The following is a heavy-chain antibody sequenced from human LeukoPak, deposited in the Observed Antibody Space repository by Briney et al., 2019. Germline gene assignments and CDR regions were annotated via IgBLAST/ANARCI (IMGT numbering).Heavy chain of an antibody. CDR2: INHSGST. CDR1: GGSFSGYY. Sequence: SETLSLTCPVYGGSFSGYYWSWIRQPPGKGLEWIGEINHSGSTNYNPSLKSRVTISVDTSKNQFSLKLSSVTAADTAVCYCARIVGLGTRWGQGTLVTVSS. D-gene: IGHD1-7*01. CDR3: ARIVGLGTR. J-gene: IGHJ4*02. V-gene: IGHV4-34*01.